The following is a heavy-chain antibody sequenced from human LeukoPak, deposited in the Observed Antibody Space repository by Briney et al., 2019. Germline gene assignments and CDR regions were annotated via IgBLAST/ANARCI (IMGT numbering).Heavy chain of an antibody. CDR2: ISSSSSYI. D-gene: IGHD3-22*01. CDR3: ARVATAKYYYDSSGLYPGY. V-gene: IGHV3-21*01. J-gene: IGHJ4*02. CDR1: GFTFSSYI. Sequence: GGALRLSCAASGFTFSSYIMKWGRQAPGKGVEWVSSISSSSSYIYDADSVKGRVTISRDNAELSLYLHMHHLSPEDTAVYYCARVATAKYYYDSSGLYPGYWGQGTLVTVSS.